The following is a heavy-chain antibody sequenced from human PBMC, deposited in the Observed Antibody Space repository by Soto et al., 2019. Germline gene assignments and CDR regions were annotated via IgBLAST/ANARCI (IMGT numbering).Heavy chain of an antibody. D-gene: IGHD2-21*02. V-gene: IGHV1-8*01. CDR1: GSTFTSYD. CDR3: ARGLGSWSGGDCGY. Sequence: QVQLVQSGAEVKKPGASVKVSCKASGSTFTSYDINWVRQATGQGLEWMGWMNPNSGNTGYAQKCQGRVTMTRNTARSTAYTELSSLRSEDTAVEYCARGLGSWSGGDCGYWGQGPLVTVSS. CDR2: MNPNSGNT. J-gene: IGHJ4*02.